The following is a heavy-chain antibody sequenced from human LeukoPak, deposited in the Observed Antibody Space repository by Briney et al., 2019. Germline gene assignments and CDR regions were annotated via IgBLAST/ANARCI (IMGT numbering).Heavy chain of an antibody. J-gene: IGHJ4*02. CDR1: GGSISNSY. CDR3: ARRRGDFWSDYYAFDY. Sequence: NPSETLSLTCTVSGGSISNSYWSWIRQRPGKGLEWIGYIYYSGDTNYNPSLTSRVTISLEKSKNQFSLKLSSVTAADTAVYYCARRRGDFWSDYYAFDYWGQGTLVTISS. CDR2: IYYSGDT. V-gene: IGHV4-59*08. D-gene: IGHD3-3*01.